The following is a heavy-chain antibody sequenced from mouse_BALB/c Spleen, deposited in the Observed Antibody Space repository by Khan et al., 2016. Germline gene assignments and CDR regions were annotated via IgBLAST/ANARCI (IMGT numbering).Heavy chain of an antibody. CDR1: GFNIKDTY. CDR2: IDPANGNT. D-gene: IGHD2-4*01. J-gene: IGHJ3*01. Sequence: VQLKQSGAELVKPGASVKLSCTASGFNIKDTYMHWVKQRPEQGLEWIGRIDPANGNTKYDPKFQGKATITADTSSTTAYLQLSSLTSEATAVYYCARAPYDYDAGFAYWGQGTLVTVSA. CDR3: ARAPYDYDAGFAY. V-gene: IGHV14-3*02.